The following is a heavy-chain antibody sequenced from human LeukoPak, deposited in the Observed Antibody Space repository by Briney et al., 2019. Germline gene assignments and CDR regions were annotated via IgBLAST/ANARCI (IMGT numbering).Heavy chain of an antibody. V-gene: IGHV3-48*03. CDR3: ARDRKAAVTYPDY. Sequence: PGGSLRLSCGASGFTFSNYEMNWVRQAPGKGLEWLSYISSSGRTMYYADSVKGRFTISRDNAKNSLYLRMNSLRAEDTAVYYCARDRKAAVTYPDYWGQGTLVTVSS. D-gene: IGHD4-17*01. CDR1: GFTFSNYE. J-gene: IGHJ4*02. CDR2: ISSSGRTM.